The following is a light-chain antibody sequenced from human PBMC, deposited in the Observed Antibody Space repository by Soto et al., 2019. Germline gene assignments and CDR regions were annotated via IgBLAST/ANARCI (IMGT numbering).Light chain of an antibody. CDR1: QSVNSN. Sequence: EIVITQSPATLSVSPGERATLSCRASQSVNSNLAWYQQKPGQAPRLLIYGASTRATGIPARFSGSGSETEFTLTISSLQSEDFAVYYCQQYNNWWTFGQGTKGEIK. J-gene: IGKJ1*01. CDR3: QQYNNWWT. V-gene: IGKV3-15*01. CDR2: GAS.